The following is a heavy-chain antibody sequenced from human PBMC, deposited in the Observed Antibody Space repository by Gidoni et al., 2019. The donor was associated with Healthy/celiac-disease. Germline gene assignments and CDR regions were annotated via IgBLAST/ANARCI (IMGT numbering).Heavy chain of an antibody. CDR2: ISYDGSNK. J-gene: IGHJ6*03. V-gene: IGHV3-30-3*01. CDR1: GFTFSSYA. Sequence: QVQLVESGGGVVQPGRSLRLSCAASGFTFSSYAMHWVRQAPGKGLEWVAVISYDGSNKYYADSVKGRFTISRDNSKNTLYLQMNSLRAEDTAVYYCARDGREGSRRYYYYMDVWGKGTTVTVSS. CDR3: ARDGREGSRRYYYYMDV. D-gene: IGHD1-26*01.